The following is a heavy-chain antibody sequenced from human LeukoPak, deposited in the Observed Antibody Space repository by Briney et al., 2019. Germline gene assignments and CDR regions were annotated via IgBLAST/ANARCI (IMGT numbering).Heavy chain of an antibody. CDR1: GYTFTGYY. V-gene: IGHV1-2*06. CDR2: INPNSGGT. D-gene: IGHD3-22*01. Sequence: ASVKVSCKASGYTFTGYYMHWVRQAPGQGLEWMGRINPNSGGTNYAQKFQGRVTMTRDMSISTAYMELSRLRSDDTAVYYCARDNYDSSGYYFRRLDYWGQGTLVTVSS. CDR3: ARDNYDSSGYYFRRLDY. J-gene: IGHJ4*02.